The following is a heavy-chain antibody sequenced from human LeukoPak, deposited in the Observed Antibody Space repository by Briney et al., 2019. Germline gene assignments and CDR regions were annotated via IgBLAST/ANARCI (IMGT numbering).Heavy chain of an antibody. D-gene: IGHD3-22*01. Sequence: PGGSLRLSCAASTFTFTDAWMSWVRQAPGKGLEWVGRIKSKTDGGTTDYAAPVKGRFTISRDNSKNTLYLQMNSLRAEDTAVYYCATYRYYYDSSGYYWWGDRDYYYMDVWGKGTTVTISS. V-gene: IGHV3-15*01. CDR2: IKSKTDGGTT. CDR1: TFTFTDAW. J-gene: IGHJ6*03. CDR3: ATYRYYYDSSGYYWWGDRDYYYMDV.